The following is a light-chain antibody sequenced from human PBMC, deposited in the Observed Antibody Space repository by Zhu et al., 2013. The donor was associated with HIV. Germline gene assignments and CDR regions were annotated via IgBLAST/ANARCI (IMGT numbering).Light chain of an antibody. J-gene: IGKJ3*01. Sequence: AIQMTQSPSSLSASVGDRVTITCRASQGIRNDLGWYQQKPGKAPNLLIYAASTLQSGVPSRFSGSGSGTDFTLTISSLQPEDFATYFCQQSYTTPFTFGPGTKVDMK. CDR1: QGIRND. CDR3: QQSYTTPFT. CDR2: AAS. V-gene: IGKV1-6*01.